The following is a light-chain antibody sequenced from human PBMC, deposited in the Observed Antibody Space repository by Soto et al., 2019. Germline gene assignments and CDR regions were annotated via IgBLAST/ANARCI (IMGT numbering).Light chain of an antibody. Sequence: DIQMTQSPSTLSASVGDRVTITCRATQSISNSLAWYQQKPGKAPKLLIYKASSLESGVPSRFSGSGSGTEFTLTITNLQPDDFATYYCQQYNRYWTFRQGTKVEIK. J-gene: IGKJ1*01. CDR2: KAS. V-gene: IGKV1-5*03. CDR3: QQYNRYWT. CDR1: QSISNS.